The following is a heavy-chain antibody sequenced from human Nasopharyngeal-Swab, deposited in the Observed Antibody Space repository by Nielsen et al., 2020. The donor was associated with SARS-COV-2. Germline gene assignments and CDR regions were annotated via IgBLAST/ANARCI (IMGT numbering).Heavy chain of an antibody. CDR3: ANGRD. J-gene: IGHJ4*02. Sequence: GGSLRLSCAASGFTFDDFVMHWVRQAPGKGLEWVSGISSNSKNIGYADSVKGRFTISRDDAENSLYLQMNSLRAEDTALYYCANGRDWGQGTLVTVSS. CDR1: GFTFDDFV. V-gene: IGHV3-9*01. CDR2: ISSNSKNI.